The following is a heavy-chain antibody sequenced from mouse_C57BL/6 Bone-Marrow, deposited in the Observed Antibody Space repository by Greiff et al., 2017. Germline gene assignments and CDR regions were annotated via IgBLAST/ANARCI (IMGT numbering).Heavy chain of an antibody. CDR2: IDPETGGT. J-gene: IGHJ2*01. V-gene: IGHV1-15*01. CDR3: TRGLRSYFDY. D-gene: IGHD1-1*01. Sequence: QVQLQQSGAELVRPGASVTLSCKASGYTFTDYEMHWVKQTPVHGLEWIGAIDPETGGTAYNQKFKGKAILTADKSSSTAYMELRSLTSEDSAVYYSTRGLRSYFDYWGQGTTLTVSS. CDR1: GYTFTDYE.